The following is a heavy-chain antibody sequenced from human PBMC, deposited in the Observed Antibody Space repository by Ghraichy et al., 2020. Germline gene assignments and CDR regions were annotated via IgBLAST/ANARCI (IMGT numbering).Heavy chain of an antibody. CDR3: ARAAHYYDSSGYYYVLDY. D-gene: IGHD3-22*01. CDR2: INSDGSST. CDR1: GFTFSSYW. Sequence: GGSLRLSCAASGFTFSSYWMHWVRQAPGKGLVWVSRINSDGSSTSYADSVKGRFTISRDNAKNTLYLQMNSLRAEDTAVYYCARAAHYYDSSGYYYVLDYWGQGTLVTVSS. J-gene: IGHJ4*02. V-gene: IGHV3-74*01.